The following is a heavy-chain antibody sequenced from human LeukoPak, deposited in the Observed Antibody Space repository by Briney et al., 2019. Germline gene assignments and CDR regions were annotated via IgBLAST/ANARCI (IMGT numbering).Heavy chain of an antibody. D-gene: IGHD6-13*01. V-gene: IGHV3-48*01. J-gene: IGHJ5*02. CDR1: GFTFSSYS. CDR3: ARDSPYSRQKNNWFDP. CDR2: ISSSSSTI. Sequence: GGSLRLSCAASGFTFSSYSMNWVRQAPGKGLEWVSYISSSSSTIYYADSVKGRFTISRDNAKNSLYLQMNSLRAEDTAVYYCARDSPYSRQKNNWFDPWGQGTLVTVSS.